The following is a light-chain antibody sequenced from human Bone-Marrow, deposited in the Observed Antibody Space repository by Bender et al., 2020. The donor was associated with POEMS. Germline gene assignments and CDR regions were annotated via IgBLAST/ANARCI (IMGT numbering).Light chain of an antibody. V-gene: IGLV2-11*01. CDR1: SRDVGGYNY. Sequence: QSALTQPRSVSGSPGQSVTISCTGASRDVGGYNYVSWYQQHPGKAPRLIICDVDKRPSGVPDRFSGSKSGNTASLTISGLQAEDEAHYYCCSYAGSYSYVLFGGGTKLTVL. J-gene: IGLJ2*01. CDR2: DVD. CDR3: CSYAGSYSYVL.